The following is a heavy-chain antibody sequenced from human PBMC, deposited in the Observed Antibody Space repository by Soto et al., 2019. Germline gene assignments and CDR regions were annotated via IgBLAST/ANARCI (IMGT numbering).Heavy chain of an antibody. J-gene: IGHJ4*02. Sequence: PSETLSLTCSVSGYSISSGYYWGWIRQAPGKGLEWIGNIHHSGSTYYNPSLESRVTISIDTSKNQFSLRLTSVTAADTAIYYCARATGTLRSRNCDYWGQGSLVTVSS. V-gene: IGHV4-38-2*02. CDR2: IHHSGST. D-gene: IGHD1-1*01. CDR1: GYSISSGYY. CDR3: ARATGTLRSRNCDY.